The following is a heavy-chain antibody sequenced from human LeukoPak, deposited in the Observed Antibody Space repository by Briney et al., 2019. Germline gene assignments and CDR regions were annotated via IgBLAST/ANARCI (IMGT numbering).Heavy chain of an antibody. V-gene: IGHV1-69*02. J-gene: IGHJ6*02. CDR3: ARGSSGGRYGMDV. D-gene: IGHD2-15*01. Sequence: ASVKVCCKASGGTFSSYTISWVRQAPGQGLEWMGKILPFLGIANYPQKFQGRVTITADKATSTAYMELSSLRSEDTAVYYCARGSSGGRYGMDVWGQGTTVTVSS. CDR1: GGTFSSYT. CDR2: ILPFLGIA.